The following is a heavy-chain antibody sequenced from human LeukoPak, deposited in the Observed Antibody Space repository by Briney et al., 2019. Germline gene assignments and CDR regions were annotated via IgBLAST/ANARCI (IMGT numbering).Heavy chain of an antibody. CDR2: VYYSGTT. Sequence: SETLSLTCTVSGGSINGYSWTWIRQPPGKGLELIGCVYYSGTTDSNPSLRSRVTMSTDTSNNQFSLKLRSVTAADTAVYYCARAPSGYCSSTSCYTSRYYYYMDVWGKGTTVTVSS. CDR1: GGSINGYS. D-gene: IGHD2-2*02. J-gene: IGHJ6*03. CDR3: ARAPSGYCSSTSCYTSRYYYYMDV. V-gene: IGHV4-59*12.